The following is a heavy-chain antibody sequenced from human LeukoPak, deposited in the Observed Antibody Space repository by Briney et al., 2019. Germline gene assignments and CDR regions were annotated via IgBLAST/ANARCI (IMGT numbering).Heavy chain of an antibody. V-gene: IGHV1-46*01. CDR2: INPSGGST. Sequence: GASVKVSCKASGYTFTSYYMHWVRQAPGQGLEWMGIINPSGGSTSYAQKFQGRVTMTRDTSTSTVYMELSSLRSEDTAVYYCARDQGMDIVATIWASSTSKEDAFDIWGQGTMVTVSS. CDR3: ARDQGMDIVATIWASSTSKEDAFDI. CDR1: GYTFTSYY. J-gene: IGHJ3*02. D-gene: IGHD5-12*01.